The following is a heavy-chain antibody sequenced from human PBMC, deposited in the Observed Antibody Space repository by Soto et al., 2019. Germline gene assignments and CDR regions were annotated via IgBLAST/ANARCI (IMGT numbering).Heavy chain of an antibody. CDR3: ARKRITMVRGVYYYYMDV. Sequence: ASVKVSCKASGYTFTSYAMHWVRQTPGQRLEWMGWINAGNGNTKYSQKFQGRVTITRDTSASTAYMELSSLRSEDTAVYYCARKRITMVRGVYYYYMDVWGKGTTVTVSS. V-gene: IGHV1-3*01. J-gene: IGHJ6*03. CDR1: GYTFTSYA. CDR2: INAGNGNT. D-gene: IGHD3-10*01.